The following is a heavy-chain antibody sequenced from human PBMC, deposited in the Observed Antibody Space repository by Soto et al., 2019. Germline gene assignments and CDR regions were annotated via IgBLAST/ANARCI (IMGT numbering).Heavy chain of an antibody. CDR2: LVGSGDSI. CDR1: GFTFSAYA. D-gene: IGHD2-8*01. J-gene: IGHJ3*02. Sequence: EVQLLESGGGLVQPGGSLRLSCAASGFTFSAYAMSWVRQSPGKGLEWVSGLVGSGDSIFYAASVRGRFTVSRDNSKNTLFLQMNSLRAEDTAVYYCAKDGIANNGVWEAFDKWGQGTKVIVSS. V-gene: IGHV3-23*01. CDR3: AKDGIANNGVWEAFDK.